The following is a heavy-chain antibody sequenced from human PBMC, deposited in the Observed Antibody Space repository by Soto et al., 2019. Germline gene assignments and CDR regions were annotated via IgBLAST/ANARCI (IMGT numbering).Heavy chain of an antibody. CDR2: IIPIFGTA. J-gene: IGHJ5*02. CDR1: GGTFSSYA. V-gene: IGHV1-69*12. Sequence: QVQLVQSGAEVKKPGSSVKVSCKASGGTFSSYAISWVRQAPGQGLEWMGEIIPIFGTANYAQKFQGRVTITADESTXXXXXXXXXXXXXXXXXXXXXXXXXXXXGXXPYWFDPWGQGTLVTVSS. CDR3: XXXXXXXXGXXPYWFDP.